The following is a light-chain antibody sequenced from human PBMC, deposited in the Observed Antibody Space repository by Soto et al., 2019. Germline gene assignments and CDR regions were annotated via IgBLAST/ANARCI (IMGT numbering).Light chain of an antibody. CDR3: QEYGTSRT. Sequence: IVLTKYKGTLSLSPGETATLSCRASQTVSNSFLGWYQQRPGQAPRLLMIATSKTAPGIPDRFSGSGSGTDFTLTISRLEPEDFAVYYCQEYGTSRTFAQGTNVDI. CDR2: ATS. J-gene: IGKJ1*01. V-gene: IGKV3-20*01. CDR1: QTVSNSF.